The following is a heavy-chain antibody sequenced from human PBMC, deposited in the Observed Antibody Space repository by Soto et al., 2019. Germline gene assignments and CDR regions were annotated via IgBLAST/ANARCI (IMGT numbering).Heavy chain of an antibody. CDR2: IYYSGST. CDR3: ARDGGPRGRKGFDY. V-gene: IGHV4-61*01. Sequence: SETLSLTCTVSGGSVSSGSYYWSWIRQPPGKGLEWIGYIYYSGSTNYNPSLKSRVTISVDTPKNQFSLKLSSVTAADTAVYYCARDGGPRGRKGFDYWGQGTLVTVSS. CDR1: GGSVSSGSYY. J-gene: IGHJ4*02. D-gene: IGHD1-26*01.